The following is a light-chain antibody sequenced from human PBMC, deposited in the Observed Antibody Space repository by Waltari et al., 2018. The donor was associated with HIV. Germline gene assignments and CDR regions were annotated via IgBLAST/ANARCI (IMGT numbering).Light chain of an antibody. J-gene: IGLJ3*02. Sequence: QSVLAQPPSVSAAPGQRVTISCSGSSSNIGYYAVNRYQEIPGKAPKLLIYHDDLKPTGVSERFSSSKSGTSASLAISDLQFDDAGIYYCAGWDDSLNGGVFGGGTKLTVL. CDR2: HDD. V-gene: IGLV1-36*01. CDR1: SSNIGYYA. CDR3: AGWDDSLNGGV.